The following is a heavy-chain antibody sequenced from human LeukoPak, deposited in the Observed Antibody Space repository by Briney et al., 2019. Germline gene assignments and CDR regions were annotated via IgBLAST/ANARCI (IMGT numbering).Heavy chain of an antibody. CDR1: GNTFIGYW. CDR3: ARDQEGFDY. Sequence: ASVKASCKASGNTFIGYWIHWVRRAPGQGLEWMGMIYPRDGSTSYAQKFQGRVTVTRDTSTSTVHMELSGLRSEDTAVYYCARDQEGFDYWGQGTLVTVSS. CDR2: IYPRDGST. V-gene: IGHV1-46*01. J-gene: IGHJ4*02.